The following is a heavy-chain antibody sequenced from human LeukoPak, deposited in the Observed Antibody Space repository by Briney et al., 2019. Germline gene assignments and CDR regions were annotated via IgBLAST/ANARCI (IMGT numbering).Heavy chain of an antibody. D-gene: IGHD3-3*01. CDR3: ARNFGNYDFWSGYSNWFDP. Sequence: PSETLSLTCTVSGGSISSYYWSWIRQPPGKGLEWIGYIYYSGSTNYNPSLKSRVAISVDTSKNQFSLKLSSVTAADTAVYYCARNFGNYDFWSGYSNWFDPWGQGTLVTVSS. J-gene: IGHJ5*02. CDR1: GGSISSYY. CDR2: IYYSGST. V-gene: IGHV4-59*08.